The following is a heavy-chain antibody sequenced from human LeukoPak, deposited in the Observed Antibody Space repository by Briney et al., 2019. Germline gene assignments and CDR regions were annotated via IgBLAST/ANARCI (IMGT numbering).Heavy chain of an antibody. Sequence: GGSLRLSCAASGFTFSSYGMHWVRQAPGKGLEWVAVIWYDGSNKYYADSVKGRFTISRDNSKNTLYLQMNSLRAEDTAVYYCAREYSSSSPTPYYYYYYMDVWGKGTTVTVSS. V-gene: IGHV3-33*01. J-gene: IGHJ6*03. D-gene: IGHD6-6*01. CDR3: AREYSSSSPTPYYYYYYMDV. CDR2: IWYDGSNK. CDR1: GFTFSSYG.